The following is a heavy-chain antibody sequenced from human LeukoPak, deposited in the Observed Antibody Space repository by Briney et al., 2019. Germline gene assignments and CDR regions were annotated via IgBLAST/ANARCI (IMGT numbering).Heavy chain of an antibody. CDR3: ARDLEEYYYDSSSYYFDY. Sequence: GASVKVSCKASGYTFTGYYMHWVRQAPGQGLEWMGWINPNSGGTNYAQKFQGRVTMTRGTSISTAYMELSRLRSDDTAVYYCARDLEEYYYDSSSYYFDYWGQGTLVTVSS. J-gene: IGHJ4*02. D-gene: IGHD3-22*01. CDR2: INPNSGGT. CDR1: GYTFTGYY. V-gene: IGHV1-2*02.